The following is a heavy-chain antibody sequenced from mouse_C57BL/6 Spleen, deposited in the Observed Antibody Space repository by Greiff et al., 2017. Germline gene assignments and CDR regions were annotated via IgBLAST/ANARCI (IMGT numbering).Heavy chain of an antibody. CDR2: ISYSGST. V-gene: IGHV3-8*01. CDR1: GYSITSDY. CDR3: ARYYGSSFWYFDV. J-gene: IGHJ1*03. Sequence: EVKLMESGPGLAKPSQTLSLTCSVTGYSITSDYWNWIRKFPGNKLEYMGYISYSGSTYYNPSLKRRISITRDTSKNQYYMQLNSVTTEDTATYYCARYYGSSFWYFDVGGTGTTVTVSS. D-gene: IGHD1-1*01.